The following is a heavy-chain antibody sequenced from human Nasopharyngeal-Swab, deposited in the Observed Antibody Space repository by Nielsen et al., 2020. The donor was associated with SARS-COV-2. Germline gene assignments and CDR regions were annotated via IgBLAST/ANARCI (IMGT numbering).Heavy chain of an antibody. D-gene: IGHD1-7*01. CDR3: ARAGAQLPEYYFDY. Sequence: WIRQPPGKSLEWIGYIYYSGSTYCNPSLKSRVTISVDTSKNQFSLKLSSVTAADTAVYYCARAGAQLPEYYFDYWGQGTLVTVSS. J-gene: IGHJ4*02. CDR2: IYYSGST. V-gene: IGHV4-31*02.